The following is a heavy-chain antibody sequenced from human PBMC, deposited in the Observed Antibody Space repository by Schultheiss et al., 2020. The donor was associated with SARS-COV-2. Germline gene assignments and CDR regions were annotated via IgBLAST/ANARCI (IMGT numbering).Heavy chain of an antibody. V-gene: IGHV4-59*06. CDR3: SSHLKYYYYGMDV. CDR1: GGSISSYY. CDR2: IYYSGST. Sequence: SETLSLTCTVSGGSISSYYWSWIRQHPGKGLEWIGYIYYSGSTYYNPSLKSRVTISVDTSKNQFSLKLSSVTAADTAVYYCSSHLKYYYYGMDVWGQGTTVTVSS. J-gene: IGHJ6*02.